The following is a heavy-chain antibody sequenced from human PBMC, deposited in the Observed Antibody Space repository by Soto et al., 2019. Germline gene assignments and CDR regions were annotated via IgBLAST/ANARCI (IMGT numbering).Heavy chain of an antibody. D-gene: IGHD3-16*01. CDR2: ITDTGDST. CDR1: AFTFSSSA. J-gene: IGHJ4*02. Sequence: EVQLLESGGGLVQPGGSLRLSCAASAFTFSSSAMTWVRQAPGKGLAWVSTITDTGDSTYYADSVKGRFTISSDDSKSTVYLQMTGLRAEDKAVYYCVKGGWGTVVDYWGQGTLVTVSS. V-gene: IGHV3-23*01. CDR3: VKGGWGTVVDY.